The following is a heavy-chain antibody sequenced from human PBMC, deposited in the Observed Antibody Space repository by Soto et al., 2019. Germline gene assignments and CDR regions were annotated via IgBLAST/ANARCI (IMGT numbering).Heavy chain of an antibody. V-gene: IGHV4-59*01. Sequence: NPSETLSLTCTVSGGSISSYYWSWIRQPPGKGLEWIGYIYYSGSTNYNPSLKSRVTISVDTSKNQFSLKLSSVTAADTAVYYCARVLAFGQWLVAPYWGQGTLVTVSS. CDR3: ARVLAFGQWLVAPY. D-gene: IGHD6-19*01. CDR2: IYYSGST. CDR1: GGSISSYY. J-gene: IGHJ4*02.